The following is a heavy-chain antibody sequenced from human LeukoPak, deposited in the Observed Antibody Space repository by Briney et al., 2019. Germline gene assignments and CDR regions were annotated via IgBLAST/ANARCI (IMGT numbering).Heavy chain of an antibody. CDR3: AKDVRMIRAPDYFDY. CDR1: GFTFSSYA. J-gene: IGHJ4*02. V-gene: IGHV3-23*01. D-gene: IGHD2/OR15-2a*01. CDR2: ISGSGGST. Sequence: GGSLRLSRAASGFTFSSYAMSWVRQAPGKGLEWVSAISGSGGSTYYADSVKGRFTISRDNSKNTLYLQMNSLRAEDTAVYYCAKDVRMIRAPDYFDYWGQGTLVTVSS.